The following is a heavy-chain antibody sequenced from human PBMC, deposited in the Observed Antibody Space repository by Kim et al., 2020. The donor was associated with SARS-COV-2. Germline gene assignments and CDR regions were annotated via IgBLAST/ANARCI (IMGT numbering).Heavy chain of an antibody. CDR1: GGSISSYY. J-gene: IGHJ4*02. CDR3: ARFPPGRAGNKSGY. CDR2: IYYSGST. Sequence: SETLSLTCTVSGGSISSYYWSWIRQPPGKGLEWIGYIYYSGSTNYNPSLKSRVTISVDTSKNQFSLKLSSVTAADTAVYYCARFPPGRAGNKSGYWGQGT. D-gene: IGHD6-13*01. V-gene: IGHV4-59*01.